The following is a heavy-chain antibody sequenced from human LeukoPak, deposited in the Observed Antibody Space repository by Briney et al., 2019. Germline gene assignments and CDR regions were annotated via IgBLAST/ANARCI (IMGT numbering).Heavy chain of an antibody. D-gene: IGHD3-10*01. CDR3: ARVRGVIRHYYYYGMDV. J-gene: IGHJ6*02. V-gene: IGHV4-34*01. CDR2: INHSGST. CDR1: DESFSGYY. Sequence: PSETLSLTCAVYDESFSGYYWSWIRQPPGKGLEWIGEINHSGSTNYNPSLKSRVTISVDTSKNQFSMKLSSVTAADTAVYYCARVRGVIRHYYYYGMDVWGQGTTVTVSS.